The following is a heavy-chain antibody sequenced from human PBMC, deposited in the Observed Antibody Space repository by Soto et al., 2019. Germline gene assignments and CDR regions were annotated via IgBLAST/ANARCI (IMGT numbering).Heavy chain of an antibody. J-gene: IGHJ4*02. D-gene: IGHD6-19*01. Sequence: ASVKVSCKASGYTFTTYGISWVRQAPGQGLEWMGWINTYNGNTNYAQQLQGRVTMTTDTSTSTAYMELRSLRSDDTAVYYCAREAVAGTKGFDYWGQGTMVTVSS. V-gene: IGHV1-18*01. CDR1: GYTFTTYG. CDR2: INTYNGNT. CDR3: AREAVAGTKGFDY.